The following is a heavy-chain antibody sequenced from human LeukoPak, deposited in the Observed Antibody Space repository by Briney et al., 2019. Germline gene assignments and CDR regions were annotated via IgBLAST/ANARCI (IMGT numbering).Heavy chain of an antibody. V-gene: IGHV3-9*03. CDR2: IRWNGGSI. D-gene: IGHD2-2*01. Sequence: GGSLTLSCAASGFTFDDYAMHWGRQAPGKGLEWVSGIRWNGGSIGYADSVKGRFPISRDNAKNSLYLQMNSLRAEDMALYYCAKGYCSSTSCYPFVYWGQGTLVTVSS. CDR3: AKGYCSSTSCYPFVY. J-gene: IGHJ4*02. CDR1: GFTFDDYA.